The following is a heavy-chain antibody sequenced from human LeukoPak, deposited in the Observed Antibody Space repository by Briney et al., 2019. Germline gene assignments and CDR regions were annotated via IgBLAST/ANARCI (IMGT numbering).Heavy chain of an antibody. CDR1: GFSFGSYA. CDR3: AKDRGSGWPQFDY. J-gene: IGHJ4*02. D-gene: IGHD6-19*01. V-gene: IGHV3-23*01. CDR2: ISGRGGST. Sequence: GGSLRLSCAASGFSFGSYAMSWVRQAPGKGLEWVSAISGRGGSTYYADSVKGRFTISRDNSKNTLYLQMNSLRAEDTAVYYCAKDRGSGWPQFDYWGQGTLVTVSS.